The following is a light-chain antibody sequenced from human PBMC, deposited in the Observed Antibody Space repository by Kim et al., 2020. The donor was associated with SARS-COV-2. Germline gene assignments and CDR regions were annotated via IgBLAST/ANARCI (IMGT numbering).Light chain of an antibody. J-gene: IGLJ2*01. CDR3: CSYAGSRTLI. CDR2: DVT. Sequence: GHSITISCTGTGGDVGAYTLVSWYQQRPGKTPKLILYDVTKRPSGVSGRFSGSKSGNTASLTISGLQAEDEAEYYCCSYAGSRTLIFGGGTQLTVL. V-gene: IGLV2-23*02. CDR1: GGDVGAYTL.